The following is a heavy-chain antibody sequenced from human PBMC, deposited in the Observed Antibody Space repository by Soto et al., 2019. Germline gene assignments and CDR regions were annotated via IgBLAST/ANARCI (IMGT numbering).Heavy chain of an antibody. J-gene: IGHJ4*02. CDR1: GFTFSVYC. CDR2: IKHDGSES. CDR3: VVGVSYYAY. D-gene: IGHD1-26*01. V-gene: IGHV3-7*05. Sequence: GGSLRLSCTASGFTFSVYCMSWVRQAPGKGLEWVSGIKHDGSESYYLDSVKGRFTISRDNAKNSLYLQMNSLRAEDTALYYCVVGVSYYAYWGQGTLVTVS.